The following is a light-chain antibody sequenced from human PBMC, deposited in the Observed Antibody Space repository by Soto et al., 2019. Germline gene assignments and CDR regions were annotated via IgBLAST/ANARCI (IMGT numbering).Light chain of an antibody. V-gene: IGKV3-20*01. Sequence: EIVLTQSPGTLSLSPGERATLSCRASQSVGSSYLAWYQQKPGQAPRLLIYGASSRATGTPDRFSGSGSGTDFTLTISRLEPEGFAVYYWQQYGSLYTFGQGPKLEIK. CDR3: QQYGSLYT. CDR2: GAS. CDR1: QSVGSSY. J-gene: IGKJ2*01.